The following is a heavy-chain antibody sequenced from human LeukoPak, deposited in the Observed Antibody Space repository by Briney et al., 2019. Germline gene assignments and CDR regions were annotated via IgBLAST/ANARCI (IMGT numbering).Heavy chain of an antibody. V-gene: IGHV3-74*01. CDR1: GFTFSSYW. J-gene: IGHJ5*02. CDR2: INSDGNST. Sequence: GGSLRLSCAASGFTFSSYWMHWLRQAPGKGLVWVSRINSDGNSTSYADSVKGRFTISRDNAKNTLYLQMNSLRAEDTAVYYCARVGCSSTSCYSQFDPWGQGTLVTVSS. CDR3: ARVGCSSTSCYSQFDP. D-gene: IGHD2-2*01.